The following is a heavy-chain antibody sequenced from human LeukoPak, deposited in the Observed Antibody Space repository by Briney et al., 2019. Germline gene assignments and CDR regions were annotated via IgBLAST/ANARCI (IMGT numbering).Heavy chain of an antibody. CDR1: GFTFSSYS. J-gene: IGHJ3*02. Sequence: GGSLRLSCAASGFTFSSYSMNWVRRAPGKGLEWVSSISSSSDYIYYADSVKGRFTISRDNAKNSLYLQMNSLRAEDTAVYYCAREYDISSGTDAFDIWGQGTMVTVSS. V-gene: IGHV3-21*01. CDR3: AREYDISSGTDAFDI. D-gene: IGHD3-3*01. CDR2: ISSSSDYI.